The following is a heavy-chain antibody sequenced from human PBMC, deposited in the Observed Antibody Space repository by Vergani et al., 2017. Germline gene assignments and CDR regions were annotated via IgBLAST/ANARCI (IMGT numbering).Heavy chain of an antibody. J-gene: IGHJ4*02. CDR2: ISSDGGST. Sequence: EVHLLESGGGLVQSGGSLRLSCAASGFTFSNSAVSWVRQAPGRGLAWVSSISSDGGSTYYADSVKGRFTISRDNSKNTLSLQMNSLTAEDTVIYYCAGPQGTSAYYYGGFDYWGQGILVTVSS. D-gene: IGHD3-22*01. CDR3: AGPQGTSAYYYGGFDY. V-gene: IGHV3-23*01. CDR1: GFTFSNSA.